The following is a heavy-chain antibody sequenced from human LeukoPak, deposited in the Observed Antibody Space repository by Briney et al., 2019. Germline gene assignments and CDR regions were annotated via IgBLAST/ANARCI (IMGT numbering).Heavy chain of an antibody. D-gene: IGHD3-10*01. J-gene: IGHJ4*02. CDR2: IWYDGSNK. Sequence: GRSLRLSCAASGFTFSNYGMHWVRKAPGKGLEWVAVIWYDGSNKYYADSVKGRFTISRDNSKNTLYLQMNSLRAEDTAVYYCAGNYGPYYFDYWGQGTLVTVSS. CDR1: GFTFSNYG. V-gene: IGHV3-33*01. CDR3: AGNYGPYYFDY.